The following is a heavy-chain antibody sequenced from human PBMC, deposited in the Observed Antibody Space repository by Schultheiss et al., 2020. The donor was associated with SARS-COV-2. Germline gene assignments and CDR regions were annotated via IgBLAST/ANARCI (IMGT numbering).Heavy chain of an antibody. CDR2: ISGSGGST. D-gene: IGHD2-2*02. Sequence: GGSLRLSCAASGFTFSSYAMSWVRQAPGKGLEWVSAISGSGGSTYYADSVKGRFTISRDNSKNTLYLQMSSLRAEDTAVYYCARDQWCTNTTCDTNYWGQGTLVTVSS. V-gene: IGHV3-23*01. CDR1: GFTFSSYA. J-gene: IGHJ4*02. CDR3: ARDQWCTNTTCDTNY.